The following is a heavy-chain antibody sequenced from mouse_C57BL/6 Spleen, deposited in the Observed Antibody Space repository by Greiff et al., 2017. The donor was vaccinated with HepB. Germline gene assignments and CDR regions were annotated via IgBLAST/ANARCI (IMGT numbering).Heavy chain of an antibody. J-gene: IGHJ3*01. D-gene: IGHD1-1*01. CDR3: TNEENYYGSRDWCAY. CDR1: GFNIKDYY. Sequence: EVQLQQSGAELVRPGASVKLSSTASGFNIKDYYMHWVKQRPEQGLEWIGRIDPEDGDTEYAPKFQGKATMTADTSSNTAYLQLSSLTSEDTAVYYCTNEENYYGSRDWCAYWGQGTLVTVSA. V-gene: IGHV14-1*01. CDR2: IDPEDGDT.